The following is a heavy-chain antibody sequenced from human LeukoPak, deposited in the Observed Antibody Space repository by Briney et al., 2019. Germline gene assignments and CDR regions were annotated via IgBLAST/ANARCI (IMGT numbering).Heavy chain of an antibody. J-gene: IGHJ4*02. CDR1: GLTFGSYA. V-gene: IGHV3-23*01. D-gene: IGHD3-22*01. CDR3: ARRDYYYCFDY. Sequence: GGSLRLSCAVSGLTFGSYAMTWVRQAPGKGLEWVSGISNSGDSTHYADSVKGRFTISRDNSKNTLYLQMNNLRVEDTAVYYCARRDYYYCFDYWGQGTLVTVSS. CDR2: ISNSGDST.